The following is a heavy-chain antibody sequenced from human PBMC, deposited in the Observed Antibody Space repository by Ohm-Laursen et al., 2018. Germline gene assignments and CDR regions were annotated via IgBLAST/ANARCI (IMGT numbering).Heavy chain of an antibody. V-gene: IGHV4-4*08. CDR3: ARGLWWFDP. J-gene: IGHJ5*02. CDR1: GGSISSFH. CDR2: IHSIGST. Sequence: GTLSLTRTVSGGSISSFHWSWIRQPPGKGLEWIGCIHSIGSTNYNPSLKSRVTISVDTSKNRFSLELSSVTAADTALYYCARGLWWFDPWGQGTLVTVSS.